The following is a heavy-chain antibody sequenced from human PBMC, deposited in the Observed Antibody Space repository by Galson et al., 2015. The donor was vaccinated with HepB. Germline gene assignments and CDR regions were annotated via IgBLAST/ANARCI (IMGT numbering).Heavy chain of an antibody. Sequence: SVRVSCKASGYTFTSYAMHWVRQAPGKRLEWMGWINAGNGNTKYSQKFQGRVTITRDTSASTAYMELRSLRSDDTAVYYCARVKAAMVDAFDIWGQGTMVTVSS. CDR2: INAGNGNT. D-gene: IGHD5-18*01. J-gene: IGHJ3*02. V-gene: IGHV1-3*01. CDR3: ARVKAAMVDAFDI. CDR1: GYTFTSYA.